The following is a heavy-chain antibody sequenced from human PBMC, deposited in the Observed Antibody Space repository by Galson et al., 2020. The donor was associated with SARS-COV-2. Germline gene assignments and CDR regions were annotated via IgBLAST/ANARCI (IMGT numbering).Heavy chain of an antibody. CDR2: IYYSGST. Sequence: SETLSLTCTVSGGSISSYYWSWIRQPPGKGLEWIGYIYYSGSTNYNPSLKSRVTISVDTSKNQFSLKLSSVTAADTAVYYCARVGLGAIAVAGPFKAFDIWGQGTMVTVSS. J-gene: IGHJ3*02. D-gene: IGHD6-19*01. CDR1: GGSISSYY. V-gene: IGHV4-59*01. CDR3: ARVGLGAIAVAGPFKAFDI.